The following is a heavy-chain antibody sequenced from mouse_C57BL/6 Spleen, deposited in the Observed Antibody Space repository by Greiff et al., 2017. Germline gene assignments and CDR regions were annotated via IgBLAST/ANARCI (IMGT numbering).Heavy chain of an antibody. CDR3: ARSVTTVVAPFDY. CDR1: GFNIKNTY. J-gene: IGHJ2*01. V-gene: IGHV14-3*01. D-gene: IGHD1-1*01. CDR2: IDPANGDT. Sequence: VQLKQSVAELVRPGASVKLSCTASGFNIKNTYMHWVQQRPEQGLEWIGRIDPANGDTKSAPKFQGKATKTADTSSNTAYLQLSSLTSEDSAIYYCARSVTTVVAPFDYWGQGTTLTVSS.